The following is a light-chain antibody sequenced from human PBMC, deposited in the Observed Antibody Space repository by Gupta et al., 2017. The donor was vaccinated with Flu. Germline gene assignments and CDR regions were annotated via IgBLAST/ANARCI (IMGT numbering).Light chain of an antibody. Sequence: ETVLTQPPATPSLSPGERATLSCSARQSVSSYLAWYQQKPGQAPRLLIYDASNRATGIPARFSGSGSGTDFTLTISSLEPEDFAVYYCQQRSNWLTFGGGTKVEIK. J-gene: IGKJ4*01. CDR3: QQRSNWLT. CDR1: QSVSSY. V-gene: IGKV3-11*01. CDR2: DAS.